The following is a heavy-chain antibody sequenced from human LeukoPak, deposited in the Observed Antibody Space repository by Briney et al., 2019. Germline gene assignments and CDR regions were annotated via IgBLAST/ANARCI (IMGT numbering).Heavy chain of an antibody. CDR1: GGSISSYY. CDR3: ARSGYDRYYYYMDA. D-gene: IGHD5-12*01. V-gene: IGHV4-4*07. Sequence: SETLSLTCTVSGGSISSYYWSWIRQPAGKGLVWIGRIYTSGSTNYNPSLKSRVTMSVDTSKNQFSLKLSSVTAADTAVYYCARSGYDRYYYYMDAWGKGTTVTVSS. CDR2: IYTSGST. J-gene: IGHJ6*03.